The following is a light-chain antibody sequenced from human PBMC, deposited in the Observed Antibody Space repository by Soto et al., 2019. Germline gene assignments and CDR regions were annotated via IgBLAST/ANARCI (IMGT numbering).Light chain of an antibody. CDR1: QSLNSS. V-gene: IGKV3D-15*01. CDR2: HAS. Sequence: EIVLTHSPSTLSLSACERATLSSSASQSLNSSLAWYHQKPGQAPRLLIHHASTREAGVPARFSGSGSGTDFTLTISSLQPEDAAAYYCQQYDSAPFTFGGGTKVDIK. CDR3: QQYDSAPFT. J-gene: IGKJ4*01.